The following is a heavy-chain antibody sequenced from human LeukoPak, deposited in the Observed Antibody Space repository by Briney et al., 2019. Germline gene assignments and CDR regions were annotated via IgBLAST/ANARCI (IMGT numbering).Heavy chain of an antibody. CDR1: GFVFRSFE. Sequence: GGSLRLSCAVSGFVFRSFEMNWVRQAPGKGLEWVAYISSTGHATYHADSVKGRFTISRDNSKNSLFLQMNSLRAEDTALYYCAKDKFPRPTLFDYWGQGTLVTVSS. CDR2: ISSTGHAT. V-gene: IGHV3-48*03. CDR3: AKDKFPRPTLFDY. J-gene: IGHJ4*02.